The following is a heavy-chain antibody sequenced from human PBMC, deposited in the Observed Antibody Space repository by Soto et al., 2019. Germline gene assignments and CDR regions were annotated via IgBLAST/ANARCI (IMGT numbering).Heavy chain of an antibody. Sequence: QEQLVQSGAEVKKPGASVKVSCKTSGYTFTDYDINWVRQATGHGLEWIGWMNPNSGETGYAQKFQGRVNMTRSASLSTAYLELSSLRSEYTAVYYCARVAVAARPRWYNWFDPWGQGTLVTVAS. CDR1: GYTFTDYD. D-gene: IGHD2-15*01. CDR2: MNPNSGET. J-gene: IGHJ5*02. V-gene: IGHV1-8*01. CDR3: ARVAVAARPRWYNWFDP.